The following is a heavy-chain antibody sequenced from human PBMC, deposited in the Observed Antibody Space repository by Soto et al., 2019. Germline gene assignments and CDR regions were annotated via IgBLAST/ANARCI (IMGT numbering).Heavy chain of an antibody. J-gene: IGHJ3*02. Sequence: ASVKVSCKVSGYTLTELSMHWVRQAPGKGLEWMGGFDPEDGETIYAQKFQGRVTMTEDTSTDTAYMELSSLRSEDTAVYYCAADSFGIGLGPDSRDAFDIWGQGTMVTVSS. CDR1: GYTLTELS. CDR3: AADSFGIGLGPDSRDAFDI. V-gene: IGHV1-24*01. CDR2: FDPEDGET. D-gene: IGHD3-22*01.